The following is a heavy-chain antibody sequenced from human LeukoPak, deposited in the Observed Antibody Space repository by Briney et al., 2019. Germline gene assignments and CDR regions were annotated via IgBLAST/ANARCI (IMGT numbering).Heavy chain of an antibody. D-gene: IGHD3-10*01. CDR3: ARHETVLLWFGDSANWFDP. J-gene: IGHJ5*02. V-gene: IGHV4-39*01. Sequence: PSQTLSLTCTVSGGSISSGSYYWNWIRQPPGKGLEWIGEINHSGSTNYNPSLKSRVTISVDTSKNQFSLKLSSVTAADTAVYYCARHETVLLWFGDSANWFDPWGQGTLVTVSS. CDR1: GGSISSGSYY. CDR2: INHSGST.